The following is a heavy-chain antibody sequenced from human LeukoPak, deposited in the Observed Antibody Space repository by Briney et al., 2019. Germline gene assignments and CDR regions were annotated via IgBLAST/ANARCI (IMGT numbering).Heavy chain of an antibody. Sequence: HPGGSLRLSCAASGFTFSSYWMHWVRQAPGKGLVWVSRINSDGSSTSYADSVKGRFTISRDNAKNTLYLQMNSLRAEDTAVYYCATGRRGYDFGYYYYMDVWGKGTTVTVSS. CDR2: INSDGSST. J-gene: IGHJ6*03. D-gene: IGHD5-12*01. CDR3: ATGRRGYDFGYYYYMDV. CDR1: GFTFSSYW. V-gene: IGHV3-74*01.